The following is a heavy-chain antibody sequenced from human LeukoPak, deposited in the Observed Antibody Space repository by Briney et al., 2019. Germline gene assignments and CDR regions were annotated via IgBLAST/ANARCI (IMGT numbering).Heavy chain of an antibody. Sequence: SETLSLTCTVSGGSISSYYWSWIRQPPGKGLEWIGYIYYSGSTNYNPSLKSRVTISVDTSKNQFSLKLSSVTAADTAVYYCARGGSEAGYCSGGSCLDYWGQGTLVTVSS. J-gene: IGHJ4*02. CDR3: ARGGSEAGYCSGGSCLDY. D-gene: IGHD2-15*01. CDR2: IYYSGST. CDR1: GGSISSYY. V-gene: IGHV4-59*01.